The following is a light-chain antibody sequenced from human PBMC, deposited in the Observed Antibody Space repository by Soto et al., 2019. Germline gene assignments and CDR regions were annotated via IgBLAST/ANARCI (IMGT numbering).Light chain of an antibody. V-gene: IGKV3-20*01. CDR1: QSVSNY. CDR2: GTS. CDR3: QQYGRSPQT. J-gene: IGKJ1*01. Sequence: EGVFTQSPGTPSFSSGEKNTPSSRASQSVSNYVAWYQQKHGQAPRLLMYGTSSRATGIPDRFSGSGSGTDFTLTISRLEPEDFAVYYCQQYGRSPQTFGQGTKVDI.